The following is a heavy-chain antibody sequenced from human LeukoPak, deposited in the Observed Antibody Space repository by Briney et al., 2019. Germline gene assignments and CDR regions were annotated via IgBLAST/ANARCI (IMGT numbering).Heavy chain of an antibody. Sequence: GGSLRLSCAASGFTVSSNYMSWVRQAPGKGLEWVSVIYSGGSTYYADSVKGRFTISRDNSKNTLYLQMNSLRSEDTAVYYCAKDIQRGSSGWCGVFDIWGQGTMVTVSS. CDR2: IYSGGST. CDR3: AKDIQRGSSGWCGVFDI. J-gene: IGHJ3*02. V-gene: IGHV3-53*01. CDR1: GFTVSSNY. D-gene: IGHD6-19*01.